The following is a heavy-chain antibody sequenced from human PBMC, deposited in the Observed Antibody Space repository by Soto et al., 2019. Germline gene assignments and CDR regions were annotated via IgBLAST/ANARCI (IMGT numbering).Heavy chain of an antibody. CDR1: GIPVSSNY. CDR3: ARDVPYYYATRMDV. Sequence: EVQLVESGGGLVQPGVSLRLSCAASGIPVSSNYMTWVRQAPGKGLEWVSVIHSGGDTYYANSVKGRFTISRHDSTNTLFLQMNRLTPEDTAVYYCARDVPYYYATRMDVWGQGTTVTVSS. CDR2: IHSGGDT. D-gene: IGHD3-10*01. V-gene: IGHV3-53*04. J-gene: IGHJ6*02.